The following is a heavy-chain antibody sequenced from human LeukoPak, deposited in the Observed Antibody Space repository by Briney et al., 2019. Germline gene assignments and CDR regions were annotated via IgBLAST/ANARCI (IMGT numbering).Heavy chain of an antibody. J-gene: IGHJ4*02. CDR2: IYPGDSDT. CDR3: AIRICYTDSWRGFDY. CDR1: GYSLSSYW. D-gene: IGHD3-16*02. V-gene: IGHV5-51*01. Sequence: GESLKISCKGSGYSLSSYWIVWVRQMPGKGLEWMGIIYPGDSDTKYSPSFQGQVTISADKSISTAYLQWSSLRASDSAIYYCAIRICYTDSWRGFDYWGQGTLVTVSS.